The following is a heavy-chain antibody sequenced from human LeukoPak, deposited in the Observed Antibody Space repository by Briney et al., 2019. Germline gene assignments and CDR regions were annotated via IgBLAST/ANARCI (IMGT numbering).Heavy chain of an antibody. CDR2: INYSGST. Sequence: SETLSLSCTVSGGSISSYSYYWGWIRQPPGKGLEWIGSINYSGSTNYTPSLKTRVTISVDTSRDQFSLKMGSVTAADTAVYYCVTIMYDSSGYSYFDLWGQGTLVTVSS. J-gene: IGHJ4*02. CDR3: VTIMYDSSGYSYFDL. CDR1: GGSISSYSYY. D-gene: IGHD3-22*01. V-gene: IGHV4-39*01.